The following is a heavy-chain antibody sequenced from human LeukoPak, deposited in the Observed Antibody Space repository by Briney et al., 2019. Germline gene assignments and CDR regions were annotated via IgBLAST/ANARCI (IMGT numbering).Heavy chain of an antibody. V-gene: IGHV1-2*02. CDR3: ARGGIVVVPAAAVFDP. Sequence: ASVTVSCTASGFTLTVYYMHWVRQAPRQGLEWVGWINPNSGDTNYSHKFQGRVTMTRDTSISTAYVELSRLRSDDTAVYYWARGGIVVVPAAAVFDPWGQGTLVTVSS. J-gene: IGHJ5*02. CDR2: INPNSGDT. D-gene: IGHD2-2*01. CDR1: GFTLTVYY.